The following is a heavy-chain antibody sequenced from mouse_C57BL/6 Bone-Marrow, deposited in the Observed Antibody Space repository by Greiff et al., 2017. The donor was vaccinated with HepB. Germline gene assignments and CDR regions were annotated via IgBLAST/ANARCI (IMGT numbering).Heavy chain of an antibody. CDR1: GYAFSSYW. D-gene: IGHD2-4*01. J-gene: IGHJ3*01. CDR2: IYPGDGDT. Sequence: VQLVESGAELVKPGASVKISCKASGYAFSSYWMNWVKQRPGKGLEWIGQIYPGDGDTNYNGKFKGKATLTADKSSSKAYMQLSSLTSEDSAVYFCARVYYDYEAWFAYWGQGTLVTVSA. V-gene: IGHV1-80*01. CDR3: ARVYYDYEAWFAY.